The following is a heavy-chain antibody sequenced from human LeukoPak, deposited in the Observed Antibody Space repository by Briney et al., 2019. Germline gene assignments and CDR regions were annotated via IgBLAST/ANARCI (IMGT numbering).Heavy chain of an antibody. V-gene: IGHV3-30*18. J-gene: IGHJ4*02. D-gene: IGHD3-22*01. CDR3: AKDRIPLFFNYYDSSGYKDY. CDR2: ISYDGSNK. CDR1: GFTFSSYG. Sequence: GRSLRLSCAASGFTFSSYGMHWVRQAPGKGLEWVAVISYDGSNKYYADSVKGRFTISRDNSKNTLYLQMNSLRAEDTAVYYCAKDRIPLFFNYYDSSGYKDYWGQGTLVTVSS.